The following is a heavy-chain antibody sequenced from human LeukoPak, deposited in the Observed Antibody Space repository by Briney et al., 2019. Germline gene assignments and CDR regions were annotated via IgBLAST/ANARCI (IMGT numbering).Heavy chain of an antibody. D-gene: IGHD3-16*02. V-gene: IGHV4-39*07. CDR2: IYSSGNT. CDR1: GASISSNNYY. J-gene: IGHJ5*02. CDR3: AREVMITFGGVIPNWFDP. Sequence: PSETLSLTCTVSGASISSNNYYWGWVRQPPGKGLEWIGNIYSSGNTYYNASLKSRVTISVDTSKNQFSLKLSSVTAADTAVYYCAREVMITFGGVIPNWFDPWGQGTLVTVSS.